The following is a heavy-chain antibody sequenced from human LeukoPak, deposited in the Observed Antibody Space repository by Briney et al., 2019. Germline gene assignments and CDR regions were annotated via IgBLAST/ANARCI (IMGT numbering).Heavy chain of an antibody. CDR2: IYYSGST. CDR3: ARGAYYDFWSGPHTLHRNLFDY. Sequence: SETLSLTCTVSGGSISSYYWSWIRQPPGKGLEWIGYIYYSGSTNYNPSLKSRVTISVDTSKNQFSLKLSSVTAADTAGYYCARGAYYDFWSGPHTLHRNLFDYWGQGTLVTVSS. CDR1: GGSISSYY. J-gene: IGHJ4*02. V-gene: IGHV4-59*01. D-gene: IGHD3-3*01.